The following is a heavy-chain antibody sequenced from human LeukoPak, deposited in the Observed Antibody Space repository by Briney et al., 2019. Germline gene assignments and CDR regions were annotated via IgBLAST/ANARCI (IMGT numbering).Heavy chain of an antibody. CDR3: AKVGWSGRWLQLDY. D-gene: IGHD5-24*01. J-gene: IGHJ4*02. Sequence: GGSLRLSCAASGFTFSSYGMHWVRQAPGKVLEWVAVISYDGSNKYYADSVKGRFTISRDNSKNTLYLQMNSLRAEDTAVYYCAKVGWSGRWLQLDYWGQGTLVTVSS. CDR1: GFTFSSYG. CDR2: ISYDGSNK. V-gene: IGHV3-30*18.